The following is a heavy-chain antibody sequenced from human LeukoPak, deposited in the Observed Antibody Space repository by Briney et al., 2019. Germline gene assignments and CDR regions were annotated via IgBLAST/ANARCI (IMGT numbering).Heavy chain of an antibody. D-gene: IGHD6-6*01. CDR1: GYTFTSYA. Sequence: ASVKVSCKASGYTFTSYAMHWVRQAPGQRLGWMGWINAGSGNAKYSQKFQDRVTITRDTSAGTAYMELSSLRSEDTAVYYCARAYSSSSPFDYWGQGTLVTVSS. CDR2: INAGSGNA. V-gene: IGHV1-3*01. J-gene: IGHJ4*02. CDR3: ARAYSSSSPFDY.